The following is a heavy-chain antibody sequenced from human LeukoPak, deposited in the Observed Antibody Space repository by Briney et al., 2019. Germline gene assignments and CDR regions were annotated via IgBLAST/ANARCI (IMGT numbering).Heavy chain of an antibody. Sequence: SETLSLTCAVYGGSFSGYYGSWIRQPPGKGLEWIGEINHSGSTNYNPSLKSRVTISVDTSKNQFSLKLSSVTAADTAVYYCARGVTSSGHNWFEPWGQGTLVTVSS. CDR3: ARGVTSSGHNWFEP. V-gene: IGHV4-34*01. CDR1: GGSFSGYY. CDR2: INHSGST. D-gene: IGHD6-19*01. J-gene: IGHJ5*02.